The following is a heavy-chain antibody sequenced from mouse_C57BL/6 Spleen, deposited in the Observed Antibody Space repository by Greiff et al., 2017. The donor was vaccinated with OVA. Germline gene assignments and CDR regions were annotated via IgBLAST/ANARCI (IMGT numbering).Heavy chain of an antibody. CDR2: FYPGSGSI. CDR3: ARHEEAIYYYGSSYFDV. Sequence: VQLQQSGAELVKPGASVKLSCKASGYTFTEYTIHWVKQRSGQGLEWIGWFYPGSGSIKYNEKFKDKATLTADKSSSTVYMELSRLTSEDSAVYFCARHEEAIYYYGSSYFDVWGTGTTVTVSS. J-gene: IGHJ1*03. V-gene: IGHV1-62-2*01. D-gene: IGHD1-1*01. CDR1: GYTFTEYT.